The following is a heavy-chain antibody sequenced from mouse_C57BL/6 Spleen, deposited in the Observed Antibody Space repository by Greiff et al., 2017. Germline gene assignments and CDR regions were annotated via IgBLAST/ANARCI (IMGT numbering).Heavy chain of an antibody. Sequence: EVKLVEPGEGLVKPGGSLKLSCAASGFTFSSYAMSWVRQTPEKRLEWVAYISSGGDYIYYADTVKGRFTISRDNARNTLYLQMSSLKAEDTAMYCCTRDNYGYFGYWGQDSTLTVSS. CDR2: ISSGGDYI. CDR1: GFTFSSYA. J-gene: IGHJ2*01. CDR3: TRDNYGYFGY. D-gene: IGHD1-1*02. V-gene: IGHV5-9-1*02.